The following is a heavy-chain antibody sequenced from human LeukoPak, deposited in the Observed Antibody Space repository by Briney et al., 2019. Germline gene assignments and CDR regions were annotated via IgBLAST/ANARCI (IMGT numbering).Heavy chain of an antibody. CDR1: GFTLYNYA. CDR3: ARKDCSGGSCPSDY. D-gene: IGHD2-15*01. V-gene: IGHV3-23*01. J-gene: IGHJ4*02. Sequence: PGGSLRLSCAASGFTLYNYAMSWVRQAPGKGLEWVSSISGSGAGTYYADSVKGRFTISRDNSKNTLYLQMNSLRGEDTAVYYCARKDCSGGSCPSDYWGQGTLVIVSS. CDR2: ISGSGAGT.